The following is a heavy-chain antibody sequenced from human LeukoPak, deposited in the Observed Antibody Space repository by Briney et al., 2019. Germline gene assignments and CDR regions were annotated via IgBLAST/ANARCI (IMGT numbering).Heavy chain of an antibody. Sequence: SETLSLTCIVSGASISGYYWDWIRQPPGKGLEWIGYIYASGSANYHPSLKSRVTISLDTSENHVSLRLTSVTAEDTAVYYCAREAPGGSGWTYFDYWGQGSLVTVSS. D-gene: IGHD6-19*01. V-gene: IGHV4-59*01. CDR2: IYASGSA. J-gene: IGHJ4*02. CDR3: AREAPGGSGWTYFDY. CDR1: GASISGYY.